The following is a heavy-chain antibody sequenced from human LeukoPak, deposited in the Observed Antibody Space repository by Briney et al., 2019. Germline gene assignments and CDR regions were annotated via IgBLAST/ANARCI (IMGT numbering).Heavy chain of an antibody. J-gene: IGHJ4*02. CDR1: GFTFSDYW. CDR2: IRPDGGEK. Sequence: GGSLRLSCVVSGFTFSDYWMSWVRQAPGKGLEWVINIRPDGGEKYFVDTVKGRFTISRDNAKNSLYLQMNSLRAEDTAVYYCARDLSGPSVYWGQGTLVTVSS. CDR3: ARDLSGPSVY. V-gene: IGHV3-7*01. D-gene: IGHD2-15*01.